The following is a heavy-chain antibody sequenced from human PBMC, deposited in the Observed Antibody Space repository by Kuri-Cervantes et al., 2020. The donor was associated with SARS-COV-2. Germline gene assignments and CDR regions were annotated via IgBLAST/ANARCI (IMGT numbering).Heavy chain of an antibody. J-gene: IGHJ4*02. CDR1: GFTFSSYG. D-gene: IGHD3-10*01. V-gene: IGHV3-30*03. Sequence: GESLKISCAASGFTFSSYGMHWVRQAPGKGLEWVAVISYDGSNKYYADSVKGGFTISRDNSKNTLYLQMNSLRAEDTAVYYCARNLRGVLWTFDYWGQGTLVTVSS. CDR3: ARNLRGVLWTFDY. CDR2: ISYDGSNK.